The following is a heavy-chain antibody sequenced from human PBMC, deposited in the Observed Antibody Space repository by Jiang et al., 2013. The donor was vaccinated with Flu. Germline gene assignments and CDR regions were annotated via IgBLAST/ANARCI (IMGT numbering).Heavy chain of an antibody. Sequence: LLKPSETLSLTCAVYGGSFRGNYWTWVRQAPGKGLEWIGKISYNGNADYLPSLKRRVTISVDTSKNQFFLTLTSVTAADTAIYYCARGGSGPRLGDWGQGTLGHRLV. V-gene: IGHV4-34*01. CDR2: ISYNGNA. CDR3: ARGGSGPRLGD. CDR1: GGSFRGNY. D-gene: IGHD6-19*01. J-gene: IGHJ4*02.